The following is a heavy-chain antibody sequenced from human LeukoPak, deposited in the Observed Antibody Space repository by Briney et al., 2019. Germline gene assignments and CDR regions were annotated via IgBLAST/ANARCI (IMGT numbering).Heavy chain of an antibody. Sequence: ASVKVSCKASGGTFSIYAISWVRQAPGQGLEWMGRIIPILGIANYAQKFQGRVTITADKSTSTAYMELSRLRSEDTAVYYCARGGAQYYYDSSGRREYFQHWGQGTLVTVSS. CDR2: IIPILGIA. CDR1: GGTFSIYA. V-gene: IGHV1-69*04. CDR3: ARGGAQYYYDSSGRREYFQH. D-gene: IGHD3-22*01. J-gene: IGHJ1*01.